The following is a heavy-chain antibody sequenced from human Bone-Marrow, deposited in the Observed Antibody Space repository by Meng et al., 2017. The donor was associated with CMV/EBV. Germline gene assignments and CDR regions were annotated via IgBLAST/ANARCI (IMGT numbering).Heavy chain of an antibody. V-gene: IGHV6-1*01. CDR3: AMSVSRSLDY. CDR2: TYYNSKWYN. CDR1: GDSVSNNDVA. J-gene: IGHJ4*02. Sequence: SQTLSLTCAISGDSVSNNDVAWNWIRQSPLGGLEWLGRTYYNSKWYNEYAVSVKSRIIFNADTFQKQFSLQLNSVSPEDTAVYYCAMSVSRSLDYWGQGTLVTVSS. D-gene: IGHD2-8*01.